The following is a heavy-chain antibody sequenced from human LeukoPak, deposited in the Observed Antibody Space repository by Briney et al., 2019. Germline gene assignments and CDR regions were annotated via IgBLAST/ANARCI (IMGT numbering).Heavy chain of an antibody. D-gene: IGHD6-19*01. Sequence: SETLSLTCAVYGGSFSGYYWSWIRQPPGKGLEWIGSIYYSGSTFYNPSLKSRVTISVDTSKNQFSLKLSSVTAADTAVYYCARPAVTGTSPDWYFDLWGRGTLVTVSS. CDR2: IYYSGST. V-gene: IGHV4-34*01. CDR3: ARPAVTGTSPDWYFDL. J-gene: IGHJ2*01. CDR1: GGSFSGYY.